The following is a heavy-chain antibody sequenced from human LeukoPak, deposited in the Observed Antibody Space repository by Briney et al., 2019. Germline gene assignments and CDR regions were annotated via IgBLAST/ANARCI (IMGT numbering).Heavy chain of an antibody. CDR1: GLTFSSYA. CDR2: ISSSSGSI. D-gene: IGHD3-22*01. V-gene: IGHV3-48*01. CDR3: AKEGYDSSGWFYYFDY. J-gene: IGHJ4*02. Sequence: GGSLRLSCAASGLTFSSYAMHWVRQAPGKGLEWVSHISSSSGSIYYADSVQGRFTISRDNAKNSLYLQMNSLRAEDTAVYYCAKEGYDSSGWFYYFDYWGQGTLVTVSS.